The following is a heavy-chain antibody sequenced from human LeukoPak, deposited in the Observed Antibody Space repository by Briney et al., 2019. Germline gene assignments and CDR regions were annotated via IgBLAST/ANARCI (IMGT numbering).Heavy chain of an antibody. D-gene: IGHD2-15*01. CDR1: GGSISSSSYY. Sequence: SETLSLTCTVSGGSISSSSYYWGWIRQPPGKGLEWIGSIYYTGSTNYNPSLKSRVTISVDTSKNQFSLKLSSVTAADTAVYYWARVTRVAATLLYCYYCMDVWGKGTTVTVSS. CDR3: ARVTRVAATLLYCYYCMDV. CDR2: IYYTGST. J-gene: IGHJ6*03. V-gene: IGHV4-39*07.